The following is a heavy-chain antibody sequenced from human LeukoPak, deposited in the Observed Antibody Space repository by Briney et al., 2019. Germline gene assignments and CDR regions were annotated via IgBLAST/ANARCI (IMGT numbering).Heavy chain of an antibody. J-gene: IGHJ4*02. CDR2: IIPIFGIA. Sequence: SVKVSCKASGGTFSSYAISWVRQAPGQGLEWMGRIIPIFGIANYAQKFQGRVTITADKSTSTAYMELSSLRSEDTAVYYCARGYSYGSTYFDYWGRGTLVTVSS. CDR1: GGTFSSYA. D-gene: IGHD5-18*01. CDR3: ARGYSYGSTYFDY. V-gene: IGHV1-69*04.